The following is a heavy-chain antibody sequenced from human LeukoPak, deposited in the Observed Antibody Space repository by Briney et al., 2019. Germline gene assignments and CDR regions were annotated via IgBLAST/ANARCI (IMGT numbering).Heavy chain of an antibody. CDR2: IYYSGST. CDR1: GGSISSSSYY. D-gene: IGHD3-3*01. CDR3: ARHYYDFWSGYYTGFDY. V-gene: IGHV4-39*01. J-gene: IGHJ4*01. Sequence: SETLSLTCTVSGGSISSSSYYWGWIRQPPGKGLEWIGSIYYSGSTYYNPSLKSRVTISVDTSKNQFSLKLSSVTAADTAVYYCARHYYDFWSGYYTGFDYWGQEPWSPSPQ.